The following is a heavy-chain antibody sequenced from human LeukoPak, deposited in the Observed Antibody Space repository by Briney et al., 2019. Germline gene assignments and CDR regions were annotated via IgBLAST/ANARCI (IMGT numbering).Heavy chain of an antibody. V-gene: IGHV4-4*07. D-gene: IGHD1-26*01. CDR1: GGSISSYY. J-gene: IGHJ6*03. Sequence: PSETLSLTCTVSGGSISSYYWSRIRQPAGKGLEWIGRIYTSGSTNYNPSLKSRVTMSVDTSKNQFSLKLSSVTAADTAVYYCARSPPVGSYYYYMDVWGKGTTVTVSS. CDR2: IYTSGST. CDR3: ARSPPVGSYYYYMDV.